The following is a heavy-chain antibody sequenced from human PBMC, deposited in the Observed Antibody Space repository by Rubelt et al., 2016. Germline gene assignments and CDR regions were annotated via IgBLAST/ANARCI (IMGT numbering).Heavy chain of an antibody. CDR2: IIPIFGTA. J-gene: IGHJ4*02. CDR3: ARVEQWLGFDY. CDR1: GGTFSSYA. V-gene: IGHV1-69*01. Sequence: QVQLVQSGAEVKKPGSSVKVSCKASGGTFSSYAISWVRQAPGQGLEWMGGIIPIFGTATYAQNFPGRVTITADESTGTAYMERSSLRSEETAVYYCARVEQWLGFDYWGQGTLVTVSS. D-gene: IGHD6-19*01.